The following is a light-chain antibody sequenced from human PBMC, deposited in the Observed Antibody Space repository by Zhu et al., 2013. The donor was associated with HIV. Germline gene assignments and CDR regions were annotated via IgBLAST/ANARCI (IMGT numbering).Light chain of an antibody. CDR2: EVS. CDR3: SSSTTDTVF. V-gene: IGLV2-14*01. CDR1: NSDIGTYNH. Sequence: QSALTQPASVSGSPGQSISISCTGTNSDIGTYNHISWYQQHPGKVPKLIIYEVSNRPSGVSDRFSGSKSGNTASLTISGLQAEDEADYYCSSSTTDTVFFGGGTKLTVL. J-gene: IGLJ2*01.